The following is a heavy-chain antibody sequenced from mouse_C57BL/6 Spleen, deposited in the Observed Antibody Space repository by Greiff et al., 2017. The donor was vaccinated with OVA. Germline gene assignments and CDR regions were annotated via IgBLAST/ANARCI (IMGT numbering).Heavy chain of an antibody. CDR2: ISSGSSNT. Sequence: EVKLVESGGGLVTPGGSLKLSCAASGFTFSDYGMHWVRQAPEQGLEWVAYISSGSSNTYYADTVKGRFTISRDHAKNTLLQQMTRLRTEDTAMYYCGREYDGRSVAYWGQGTLVTVSA. D-gene: IGHD1-1*01. V-gene: IGHV5-17*01. J-gene: IGHJ3*01. CDR1: GFTFSDYG. CDR3: GREYDGRSVAY.